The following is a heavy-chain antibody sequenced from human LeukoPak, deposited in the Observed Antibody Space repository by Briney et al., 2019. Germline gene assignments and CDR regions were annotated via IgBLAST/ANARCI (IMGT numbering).Heavy chain of an antibody. J-gene: IGHJ4*02. V-gene: IGHV4-39*07. CDR1: GGSISSSSYY. Sequence: PSETLSLTCTVSGGSISSSSYYWGWIRQPPGKGLEWIGSIYYSGSTYYNPSLKSRVTISVDTSKNQFSLKLSSVTAADTAVYYCARGSGIAVAGKFDYWGQGTLVTVSS. CDR2: IYYSGST. D-gene: IGHD6-19*01. CDR3: ARGSGIAVAGKFDY.